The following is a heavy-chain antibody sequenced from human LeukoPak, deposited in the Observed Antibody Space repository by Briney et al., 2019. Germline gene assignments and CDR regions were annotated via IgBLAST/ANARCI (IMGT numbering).Heavy chain of an antibody. Sequence: GGSLRLSCAASGFTFSSYSMNWVRQAPGKGLEWVSAISGSGGSTYYADSLKGRFTISRDNSKNTLYLQMNSLRAEDTAVYYCAKTSRAFYSFDSWGQGTLVTVSS. CDR1: GFTFSSYS. J-gene: IGHJ4*02. V-gene: IGHV3-23*01. CDR3: AKTSRAFYSFDS. CDR2: ISGSGGST.